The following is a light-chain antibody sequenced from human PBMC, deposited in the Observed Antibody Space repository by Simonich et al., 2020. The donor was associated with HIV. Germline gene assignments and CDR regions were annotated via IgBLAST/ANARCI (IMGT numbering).Light chain of an antibody. CDR1: QSLLYSSNNKNY. CDR2: WAS. V-gene: IGKV4-1*01. J-gene: IGKJ2*01. CDR3: QQYYSTPPT. Sequence: DIVMTQSPDSLAVSLGERATIDSKSSQSLLYSSNNKNYLAWYQQKPGQPPKLLIYWASTRESGVPDRFSGSGSGTDFTLTISSLQAEDVAVYYCQQYYSTPPTFGQGTKLEIK.